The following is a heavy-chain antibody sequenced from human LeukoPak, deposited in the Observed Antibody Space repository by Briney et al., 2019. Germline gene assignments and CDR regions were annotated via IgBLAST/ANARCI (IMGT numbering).Heavy chain of an antibody. Sequence: GGSLRLSCAASGFTFSSYAMSWVRQAPGKGLEWVSAISGSGGSTYYADSVKGRFTISRDNSKNTLYLQMNSLRAADTALYYCARYSSSQVLYFDGWGPGTLVSVS. CDR3: ARYSSSQVLYFDG. D-gene: IGHD6-6*01. CDR2: ISGSGGST. V-gene: IGHV3-23*01. CDR1: GFTFSSYA. J-gene: IGHJ2*01.